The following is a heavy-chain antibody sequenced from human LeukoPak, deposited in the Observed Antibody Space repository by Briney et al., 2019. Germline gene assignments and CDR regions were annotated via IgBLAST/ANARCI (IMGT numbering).Heavy chain of an antibody. CDR2: LSYDGSNK. CDR1: GFTFSSYA. J-gene: IGHJ4*02. CDR3: ARGRFALGYCSGGSCCSHFDH. Sequence: GGSLRLSCAASGFTFSSYAMHWVRQAPGKGLEWVAVLSYDGSNKYYADSVKGRFTISRDNSKNTLYLQMNSLRAEDTAVYYCARGRFALGYCSGGSCCSHFDHWGQGTLVTVSS. V-gene: IGHV3-30*04. D-gene: IGHD2-15*01.